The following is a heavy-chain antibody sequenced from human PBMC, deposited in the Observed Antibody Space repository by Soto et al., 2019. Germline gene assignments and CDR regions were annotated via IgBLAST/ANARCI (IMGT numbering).Heavy chain of an antibody. D-gene: IGHD6-19*01. Sequence: PSETLSLTCVVSGDSIASSYWWSWVRQPPGKGLEWIGEIYHSGTTNYNPSLKSRVTILQDKSNNQFSLRLDSVTAADTAVYYCAKEDTSSGSLDYWGQGALVTVSS. V-gene: IGHV4-4*02. CDR3: AKEDTSSGSLDY. CDR2: IYHSGTT. J-gene: IGHJ4*02. CDR1: GDSIASSYW.